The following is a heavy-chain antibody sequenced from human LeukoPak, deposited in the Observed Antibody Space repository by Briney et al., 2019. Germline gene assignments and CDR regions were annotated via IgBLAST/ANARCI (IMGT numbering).Heavy chain of an antibody. D-gene: IGHD3-22*01. V-gene: IGHV1-18*01. CDR1: GYTFTSYG. CDR3: VRDATKDYYDSSGPPGY. Sequence: ASVTVSCKASGYTFTSYGISWVRQAPGQALEWMGWISAYNGNRNYAQKLQGRVTMTTDPSTSTAYMELRSLRSYDTAVYHCVRDATKDYYDSSGPPGYWGQGTLVTVSS. J-gene: IGHJ4*02. CDR2: ISAYNGNR.